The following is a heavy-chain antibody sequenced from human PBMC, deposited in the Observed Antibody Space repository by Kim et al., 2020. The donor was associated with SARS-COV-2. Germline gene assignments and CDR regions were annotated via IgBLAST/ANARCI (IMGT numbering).Heavy chain of an antibody. D-gene: IGHD3-9*01. V-gene: IGHV3-74*01. CDR1: GFIFSHYW. Sequence: GGSLRLSCEGSGFIFSHYWMHWVRQAPGKGLVWVSRISSDGSFTDYADSVKGRFTISRDNAKNTLYLQMNSLRAEDTAVYYCAHFGVVWLLFLWGQRTLFTVSS. CDR2: ISSDGSFT. J-gene: IGHJ4*02. CDR3: AHFGVVWLLFL.